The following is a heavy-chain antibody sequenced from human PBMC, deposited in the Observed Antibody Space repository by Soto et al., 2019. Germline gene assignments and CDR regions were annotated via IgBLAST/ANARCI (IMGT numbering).Heavy chain of an antibody. CDR2: ISAHNGNT. CDR3: ARGRYGDY. D-gene: IGHD1-1*01. J-gene: IGHJ4*02. CDR1: GYGFTTYG. Sequence: QVHLVQSGAEVKKPGASVKVSCKGSGYGFTTYGITWVRQAPGQGLEWMAWISAHNGNTNYAQKLQGSVTVTRDTSTSTAYMERRSLRSDDTAVYYCARGRYGDYWGQGALVTVSS. V-gene: IGHV1-18*01.